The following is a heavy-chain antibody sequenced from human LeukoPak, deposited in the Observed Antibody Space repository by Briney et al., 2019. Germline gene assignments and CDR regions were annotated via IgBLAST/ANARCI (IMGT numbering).Heavy chain of an antibody. CDR1: GYTFTSYD. CDR3: ASSSLYSYGSMVDY. Sequence: ASVKVSCKASGYTFTSYDINWVRQATGQGLEWMGWMNPNSGNTGYAQKFQGRVTITRNTSISTAYMELSSLRSEDTAVYYCASSSLYSYGSMVDYWGQGTLVTVSS. D-gene: IGHD5-18*01. CDR2: MNPNSGNT. V-gene: IGHV1-8*03. J-gene: IGHJ4*02.